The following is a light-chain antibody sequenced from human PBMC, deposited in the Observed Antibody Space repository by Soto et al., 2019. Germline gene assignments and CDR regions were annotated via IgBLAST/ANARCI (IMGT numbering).Light chain of an antibody. V-gene: IGLV2-14*01. CDR3: SSYTSSSTYV. CDR2: DIT. CDR1: NSDVGGYNY. Sequence: QSALTQPASVSRSPGQSITISCTGTNSDVGGYNYVSWYQQHPGKAPKLMIYDITNRPSGVSNRFSGSKSGNTASLTISGLQAEDEADYYCSSYTSSSTYVFVSGTKVTVL. J-gene: IGLJ1*01.